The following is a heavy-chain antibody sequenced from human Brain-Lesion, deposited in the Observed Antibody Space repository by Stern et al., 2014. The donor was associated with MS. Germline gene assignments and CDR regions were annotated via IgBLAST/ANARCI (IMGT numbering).Heavy chain of an antibody. Sequence: QVKLVQSGAEVKKPGASVKVSCKTSGYIFTGYYIHWVRQAPGQGLEWMAWINPNTGGTKNAQKFQGRVTMSRDTSISTAYVELSSLTSDDTAVYYCARDQRGITIFGVVTDYYYLGMDVWGQGTTVTVSS. CDR2: INPNTGGT. CDR1: GYIFTGYY. V-gene: IGHV1-2*02. J-gene: IGHJ6*02. D-gene: IGHD3-3*01. CDR3: ARDQRGITIFGVVTDYYYLGMDV.